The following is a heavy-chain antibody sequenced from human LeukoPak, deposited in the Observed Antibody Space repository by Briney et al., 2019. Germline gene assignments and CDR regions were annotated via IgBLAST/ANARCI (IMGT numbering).Heavy chain of an antibody. J-gene: IGHJ5*02. CDR1: GYSFSSFR. CDR3: ARLASFADLLTATRRSWFDP. D-gene: IGHD2-21*02. V-gene: IGHV5-51*01. Sequence: GESLKISCKGSGYSFSSFRIAWVRQMPGKGLEWMGIIFPGDSDTRYRPSLQGQVTISVDKSIDTAFLQWGSLKASDSAIYYCARLASFADLLTATRRSWFDPWGQGTLVTVSS. CDR2: IFPGDSDT.